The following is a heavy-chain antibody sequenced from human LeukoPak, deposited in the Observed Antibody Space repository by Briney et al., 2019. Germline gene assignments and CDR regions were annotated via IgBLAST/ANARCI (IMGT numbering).Heavy chain of an antibody. CDR2: IYYSGST. CDR1: GGSISSYY. Sequence: SETLSLTCTVSGGSISSYYWSWIRQPPGKGLEWIGYIYYSGSTNYNPSLKSRVTISVDTSKNQFSLKLSSVTAADTAVYYCARLHLHGVRGVIYPYYFDYWGQGALVTVSS. J-gene: IGHJ4*02. CDR3: ARLHLHGVRGVIYPYYFDY. V-gene: IGHV4-59*01. D-gene: IGHD3-10*01.